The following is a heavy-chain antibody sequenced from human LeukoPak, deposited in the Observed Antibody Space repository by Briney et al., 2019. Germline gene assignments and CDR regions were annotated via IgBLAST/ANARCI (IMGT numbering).Heavy chain of an antibody. CDR3: ARVSGSYFFDY. V-gene: IGHV3-7*01. D-gene: IGHD1-26*01. CDR2: IKQDGSEK. CDR1: GFTSSSYW. J-gene: IGHJ4*02. Sequence: GGSLRLSCAASGFTSSSYWMSWVRQAPGGGLEWVANIKQDGSEKYYVDSVKGRFTISRDNAKNSLYLQMNSLRAEDTAVYYCARVSGSYFFDYWGQGTLVTASS.